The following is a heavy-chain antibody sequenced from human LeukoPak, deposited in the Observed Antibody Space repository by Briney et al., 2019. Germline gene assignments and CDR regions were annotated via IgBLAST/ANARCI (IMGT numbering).Heavy chain of an antibody. CDR2: IYYSGSA. V-gene: IGHV4-39*07. CDR1: GGSISSSKYY. D-gene: IGHD3-10*01. J-gene: IGHJ4*02. Sequence: SETLSLTCTVSGGSISSSKYYWGWIRQPPGKGPEWIGSIYYSGSAYYNPSLKSRVTISVDTSKNQFSLKLTSVTAADTAVYYCARDARVQKWFGEVIMTTTYYFDDWGQGTLVTVSS. CDR3: ARDARVQKWFGEVIMTTTYYFDD.